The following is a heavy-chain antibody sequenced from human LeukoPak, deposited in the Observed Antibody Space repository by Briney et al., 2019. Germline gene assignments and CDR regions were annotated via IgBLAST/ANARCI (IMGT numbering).Heavy chain of an antibody. CDR1: GSSPTTSEVC. D-gene: IGHD3-10*01. Sequence: SGPTQANPPQTHTLTCTFAGSSPTTSEVCVSWVRPPQRKALEWIARITWDDDKYYSTYLKTRLTISKDTSKNQVVLTVTNMNPVDTATYYCARIMVRGGTHAFDIWGQGTMVTVSS. CDR3: ARIMVRGGTHAFDI. V-gene: IGHV2-70*10. CDR2: ITWDDDK. J-gene: IGHJ3*02.